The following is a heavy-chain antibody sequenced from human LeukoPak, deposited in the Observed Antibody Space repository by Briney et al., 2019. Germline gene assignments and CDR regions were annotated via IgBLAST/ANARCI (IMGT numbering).Heavy chain of an antibody. D-gene: IGHD6-13*01. V-gene: IGHV4-38-2*02. Sequence: SETLSLTRTVSGYSISSGYYWGWIRQPPGKGLEWIGSIYHSGSTYYNPSLKSRVTISVDTSKNQFSLKLSSVTAADTAVYYCARDPASWYQMFDWFDPWGQGTLVTVSS. CDR1: GYSISSGYY. CDR2: IYHSGST. J-gene: IGHJ5*02. CDR3: ARDPASWYQMFDWFDP.